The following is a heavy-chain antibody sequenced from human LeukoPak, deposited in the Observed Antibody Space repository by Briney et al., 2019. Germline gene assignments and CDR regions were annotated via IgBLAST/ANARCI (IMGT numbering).Heavy chain of an antibody. CDR2: IYYSGST. CDR3: ARLLRVTAAAKGYFDY. Sequence: KPSETLSLTCTVSGVSISSSSYYWGWIRQPPGKGLEWIGSIYYSGSTYYNPSLKSRVTISVDTSKNQFSLKLSSVTAAATAVYYCARLLRVTAAAKGYFDYWGQGTLVTVSS. D-gene: IGHD6-13*01. J-gene: IGHJ4*02. CDR1: GVSISSSSYY. V-gene: IGHV4-39*01.